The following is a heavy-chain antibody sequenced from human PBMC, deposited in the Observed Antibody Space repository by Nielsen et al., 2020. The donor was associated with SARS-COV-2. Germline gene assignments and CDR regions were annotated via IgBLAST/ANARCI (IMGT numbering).Heavy chain of an antibody. CDR1: GYSFTSYW. CDR3: ARHEYSSSSEGLQH. Sequence: AESLKISCKGSGYSFTSYWLSWVRQMPGKGLEWMGRIDPSDSYTNYSPSFQGHVTISADKSISTAYLQWSSLKASDTAMYYCARHEYSSSSEGLQHWGQGTLVTVSS. J-gene: IGHJ1*01. D-gene: IGHD6-6*01. CDR2: IDPSDSYT. V-gene: IGHV5-10-1*01.